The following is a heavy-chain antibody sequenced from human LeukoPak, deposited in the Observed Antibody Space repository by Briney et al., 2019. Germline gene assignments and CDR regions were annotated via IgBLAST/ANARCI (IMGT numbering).Heavy chain of an antibody. D-gene: IGHD6-19*01. Sequence: GGSLRLSCAASGFSFNIYSMNWVRQAPGKGLECVSVIYSTGSTNYADSVKGRFTISRDNSKNTLYLQMNNLRAEDTAVYYCAGYSSGRQIYYFDYWGQGTLVTVSS. V-gene: IGHV3-66*01. CDR3: AGYSSGRQIYYFDY. CDR1: GFSFNIYS. J-gene: IGHJ4*02. CDR2: IYSTGST.